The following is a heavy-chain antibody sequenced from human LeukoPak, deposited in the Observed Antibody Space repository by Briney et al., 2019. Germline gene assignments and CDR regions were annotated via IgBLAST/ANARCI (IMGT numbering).Heavy chain of an antibody. CDR1: GGSISSYY. Sequence: SETLSLTCTVSGGSISSYYWSWIRQSPGKGLEWIGYIYYSGSTNYNPSPKSRVTISGDTSKNQFSLKLRPVTTADTAVYYCASNYDSSGYYFDYWGQGTLVTVSS. J-gene: IGHJ4*02. V-gene: IGHV4-59*01. CDR3: ASNYDSSGYYFDY. CDR2: IYYSGST. D-gene: IGHD3-22*01.